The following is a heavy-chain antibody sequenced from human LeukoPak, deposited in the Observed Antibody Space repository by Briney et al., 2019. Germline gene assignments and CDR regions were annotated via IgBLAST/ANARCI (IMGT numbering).Heavy chain of an antibody. D-gene: IGHD3-10*01. CDR2: VSAYNGNT. V-gene: IGHV1-18*01. Sequence: ASVKVSCKASGYTFTTYSITWVRQAPGQGLEWMGWVSAYNGNTNYAQKFQGRVTMTIDTSTSTAYMELRNLGSDDTAVYYCARYYYGSGSSDFDYWGQGTLVTVSS. J-gene: IGHJ4*02. CDR1: GYTFTTYS. CDR3: ARYYYGSGSSDFDY.